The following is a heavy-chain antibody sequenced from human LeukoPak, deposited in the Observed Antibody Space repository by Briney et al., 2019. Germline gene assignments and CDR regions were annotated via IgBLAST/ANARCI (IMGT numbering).Heavy chain of an antibody. J-gene: IGHJ4*02. CDR3: ARDRSGWSFDY. CDR1: GGSISSYY. CDR2: IYYSGST. D-gene: IGHD6-19*01. V-gene: IGHV4-59*01. Sequence: SETLSLTCTVSGGSISSYYWSWIRQPPGKGLEWIGYIYYSGSTNYNPSLKSRVTISVDTSKNQFSLKLSSVTAADAAVYYCARDRSGWSFDYRGQGTLVTVSS.